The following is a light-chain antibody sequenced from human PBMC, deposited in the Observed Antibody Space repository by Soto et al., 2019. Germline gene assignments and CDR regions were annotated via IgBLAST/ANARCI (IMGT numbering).Light chain of an antibody. Sequence: DIQLPQSPSTVSASVGARVSINCRASANIDTWVDWYQQKPGEAPTLLIYKASKLENGDPSRFAGFGSGTEFSLSIARVKTDDSATYHCQHYNSYSRTFRKGSKVEIK. CDR3: QHYNSYSRT. J-gene: IGKJ1*01. CDR2: KAS. V-gene: IGKV1-5*03. CDR1: ANIDTW.